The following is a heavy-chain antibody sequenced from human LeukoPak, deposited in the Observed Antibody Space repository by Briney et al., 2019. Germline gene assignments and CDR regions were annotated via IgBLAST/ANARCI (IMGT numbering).Heavy chain of an antibody. D-gene: IGHD6-13*01. V-gene: IGHV4-34*01. CDR3: ARGITRRGYSSSWYVFRFDP. CDR1: GGSFSGYY. J-gene: IGHJ5*02. Sequence: PSETLSLTCAVYGGSFSGYYWSWIRQPPGKGLEWIGEIDHSGSTNYNPSLKSRVTISVDTSKNQFSLKLSSVTAADTAVYYCARGITRRGYSSSWYVFRFDPWGQGTLVTVSS. CDR2: IDHSGST.